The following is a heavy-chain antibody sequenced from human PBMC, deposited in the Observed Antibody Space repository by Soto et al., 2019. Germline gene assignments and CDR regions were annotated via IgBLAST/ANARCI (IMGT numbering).Heavy chain of an antibody. CDR2: INRDGSVT. CDR1: GLTYSTAW. J-gene: IGHJ6*02. Sequence: GGSLRLSCEVSGLTYSTAWMHWVRQAPGKGLVWVSSINRDGSVTNYADSVKGRFTISRDSAEKTLYLQINSLRADDTGVYYCARADSVVGPYIRIWGQGPTVTVSS. D-gene: IGHD2-21*01. V-gene: IGHV3-74*01. CDR3: ARADSVVGPYIRI.